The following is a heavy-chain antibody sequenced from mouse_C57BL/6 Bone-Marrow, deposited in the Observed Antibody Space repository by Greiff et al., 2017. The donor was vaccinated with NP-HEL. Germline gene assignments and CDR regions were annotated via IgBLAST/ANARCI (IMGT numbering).Heavy chain of an antibody. CDR1: GYAFSSYW. Sequence: LVEPGASVKISCKASGYAFSSYWMNWVKQRPGKGLEWIGQIYPGDGDTNYNGKFKGKATLTADKSSSTAYMQLSSLTSEDSAVYFCARSTTVVACHWYFDVWGTGTTVTVSS. D-gene: IGHD1-1*01. CDR2: IYPGDGDT. J-gene: IGHJ1*03. CDR3: ARSTTVVACHWYFDV. V-gene: IGHV1-80*01.